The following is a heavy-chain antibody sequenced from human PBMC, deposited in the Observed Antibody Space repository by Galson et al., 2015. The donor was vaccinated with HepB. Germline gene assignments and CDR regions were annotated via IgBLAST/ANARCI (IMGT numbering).Heavy chain of an antibody. J-gene: IGHJ6*03. V-gene: IGHV3-30*18. CDR3: AKDATYGDLAYYYYYMDV. CDR1: GFSFSKYG. CDR2: ISYDGSNT. Sequence: SLRLSCAASGFSFSKYGMHWVRQASGKGLESVAVISYDGSNTYYGDSVKGRFTISRDNSKNTLYLQMNSLSAEDTGVYYCAKDATYGDLAYYYYYMDVWGKGTTVTVSS. D-gene: IGHD4-17*01.